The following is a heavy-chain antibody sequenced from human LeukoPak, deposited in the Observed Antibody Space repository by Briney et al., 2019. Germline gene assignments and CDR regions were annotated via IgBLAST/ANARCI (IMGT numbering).Heavy chain of an antibody. CDR2: ISNGKT. V-gene: IGHV3-23*01. J-gene: IGHJ5*02. Sequence: GGSLRLSCATSGFPFSIHAMSCFRQPPGKGLEWVSAISNGKTYYADSVRGRFAISRDDSTNTVYLHMNSLRDEDTALYHCVREAGYCAPVCVKTNWFDPWGQGTLVTVSS. CDR1: GFPFSIHA. D-gene: IGHD2-15*01. CDR3: VREAGYCAPVCVKTNWFDP.